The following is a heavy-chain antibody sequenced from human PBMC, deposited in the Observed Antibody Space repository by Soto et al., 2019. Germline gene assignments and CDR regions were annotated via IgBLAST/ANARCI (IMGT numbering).Heavy chain of an antibody. V-gene: IGHV4-39*01. CDR2: IYYSGIT. Sequence: PSETLSLTCTVSGDSISNSNYYWGWIRQPPGKGLEWIANIYYSGITYYNPSLKSRVAISVDTSKNQFSLKLSSVTAADTAIYYCARSNSGYYKWFDPSGQATRVTVSS. J-gene: IGHJ5*02. D-gene: IGHD3-22*01. CDR1: GDSISNSNYY. CDR3: ARSNSGYYKWFDP.